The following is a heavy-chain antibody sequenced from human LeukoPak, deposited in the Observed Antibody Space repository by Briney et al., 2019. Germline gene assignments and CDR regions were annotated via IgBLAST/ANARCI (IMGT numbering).Heavy chain of an antibody. J-gene: IGHJ4*02. CDR2: ISSSSYYI. CDR1: GFTFSSYN. D-gene: IGHD1-26*01. Sequence: PGGSLRLSCAASGFTFSSYNMNWVRQAPGKGLEWVSSISSSSYYIYYADSVKGRFTISRDNAKNSLFLQMNSLRAEDTAVYYCGAAYSGSSPFDYWGQGTLVTVSS. CDR3: GAAYSGSSPFDY. V-gene: IGHV3-21*01.